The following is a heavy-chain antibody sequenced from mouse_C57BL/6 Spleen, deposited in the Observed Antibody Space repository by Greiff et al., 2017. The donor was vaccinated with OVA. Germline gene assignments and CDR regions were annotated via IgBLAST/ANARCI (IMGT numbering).Heavy chain of an antibody. Sequence: QVQLQQPGAELVMPGASVKLSCKASGYTFTSYWMHWVKQRPGQGLEWIGEIDPSDSYTNYNQKFKGKSTLTVDKSSSPAYMQLSSLTSEDSAVYYCASYYDYDGFAYWGQGTLVTVSA. CDR3: ASYYDYDGFAY. D-gene: IGHD2-4*01. CDR2: IDPSDSYT. V-gene: IGHV1-69*01. CDR1: GYTFTSYW. J-gene: IGHJ3*01.